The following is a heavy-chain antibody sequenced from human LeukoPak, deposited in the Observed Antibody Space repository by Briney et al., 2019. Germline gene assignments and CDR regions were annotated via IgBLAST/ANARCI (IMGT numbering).Heavy chain of an antibody. V-gene: IGHV3-30-3*01. CDR3: ARAPGRGSGYDCYFDY. CDR2: ISHDGSTT. D-gene: IGHD5-12*01. Sequence: GGSLRLSCAASGFTFSSYAMHWVRQAPGKGLEWVALISHDGSTTYYADSVKGRFTISRDNSKNTLYLQMNSLRAEDTTVYYCARAPGRGSGYDCYFDYWGQGTLVTVSS. J-gene: IGHJ4*02. CDR1: GFTFSSYA.